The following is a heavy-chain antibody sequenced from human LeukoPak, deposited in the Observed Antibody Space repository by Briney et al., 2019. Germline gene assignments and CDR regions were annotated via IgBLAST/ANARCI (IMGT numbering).Heavy chain of an antibody. D-gene: IGHD3-10*01. Sequence: GGSLRLSCAASAFSFSNNGMHCIRQAPGKGLEWVALISYDGSNKYYADSVKGRFTISRDNSKNTLYLQMISLRAEDTAVYYCANHGPVSDFAYWGQGTLVTVSS. CDR2: ISYDGSNK. J-gene: IGHJ4*02. V-gene: IGHV3-30*18. CDR3: ANHGPVSDFAY. CDR1: AFSFSNNG.